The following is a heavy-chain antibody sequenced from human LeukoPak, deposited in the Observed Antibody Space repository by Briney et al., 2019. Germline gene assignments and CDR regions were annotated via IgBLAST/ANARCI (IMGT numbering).Heavy chain of an antibody. J-gene: IGHJ6*02. CDR1: GFTFSSYA. D-gene: IGHD6-13*01. Sequence: GGSLRLSCSASGFTFSSYAMHWVRQAPGKGLEYVSAISSNGGSTYYADSVKGRFTISRDNSKNTLYLQMSSLRAEDTAVYYCVKRIAAASMDVWGQGITVTVSS. CDR2: ISSNGGST. V-gene: IGHV3-64D*06. CDR3: VKRIAAASMDV.